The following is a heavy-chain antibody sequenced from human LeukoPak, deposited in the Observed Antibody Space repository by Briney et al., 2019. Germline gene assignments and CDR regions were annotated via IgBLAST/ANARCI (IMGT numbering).Heavy chain of an antibody. V-gene: IGHV4-59*01. D-gene: IGHD3-10*01. J-gene: IGHJ5*02. Sequence: SETLSLTCTVSGGSISSYYWSWIRQPPGKGLEWIGYIYYSGSTNYNPSLKSRVTISVDTSKNQFSLKLSSVTAADTAVYYCARDHRVGLWFGTNWFDPWGQGTLVTVSS. CDR1: GGSISSYY. CDR2: IYYSGST. CDR3: ARDHRVGLWFGTNWFDP.